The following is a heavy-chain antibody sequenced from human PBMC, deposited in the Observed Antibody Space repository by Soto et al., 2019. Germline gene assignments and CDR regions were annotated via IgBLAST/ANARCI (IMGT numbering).Heavy chain of an antibody. Sequence: QLQLQESGPGLVKPSETLSLTCTVSGGSISSSSYYWGWIRQPPGKGLEWIGSIYYSGSTYYNPSLKSRVTISVDTSKNQFSLKLSSVTAADTAVYYCASCHYYLNFDYWGQGTLVTVSS. J-gene: IGHJ4*02. CDR3: ASCHYYLNFDY. V-gene: IGHV4-39*01. CDR2: IYYSGST. D-gene: IGHD3-10*01. CDR1: GGSISSSSYY.